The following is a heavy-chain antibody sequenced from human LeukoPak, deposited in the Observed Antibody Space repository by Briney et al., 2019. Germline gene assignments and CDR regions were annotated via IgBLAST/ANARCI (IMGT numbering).Heavy chain of an antibody. J-gene: IGHJ6*02. Sequence: PSETLSLTCAVYGGSFSGYYWSWIRQPPGKGLEWIGEINHSGSTNYNPSLKSRVTISVDTSKNQFSLKLSSVTAADTAVYYCARMRYCSSTSCYRASYGMDVWGQGTTVTVSS. V-gene: IGHV4-34*01. D-gene: IGHD2-2*02. CDR3: ARMRYCSSTSCYRASYGMDV. CDR2: INHSGST. CDR1: GGSFSGYY.